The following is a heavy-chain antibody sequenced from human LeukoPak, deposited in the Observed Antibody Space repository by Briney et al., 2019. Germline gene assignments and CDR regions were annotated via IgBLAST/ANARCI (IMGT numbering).Heavy chain of an antibody. V-gene: IGHV4-4*07. J-gene: IGHJ4*02. Sequence: SETLSLTSSVSGGSISEYYWGWIRQPAGKGLEWIGRIYSSGSTDYNPSLKGRVAISVDKSKTQFSLRLNSVTAADTAVYYCAREYRDDIGSGYYYDCWGQGTLVTVSS. D-gene: IGHD3-22*01. CDR1: GGSISEYY. CDR3: AREYRDDIGSGYYYDC. CDR2: IYSSGST.